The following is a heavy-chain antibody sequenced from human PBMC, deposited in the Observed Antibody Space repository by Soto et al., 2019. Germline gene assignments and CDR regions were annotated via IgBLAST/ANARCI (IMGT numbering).Heavy chain of an antibody. D-gene: IGHD3-22*01. V-gene: IGHV3-23*01. CDR3: ARGDYYDTNGPFSDAFDI. CDR1: GFTFSSYA. J-gene: IGHJ3*02. CDR2: ISGSGGTS. Sequence: GGSLRLSCAASGFTFSSYAMNWVRQAPGKGLEWVSGISGSGGTSFYADSVKGRFTISRDNSKNTLYLQMNSARAEDTAIYYCARGDYYDTNGPFSDAFDIWGQGTMVTVSS.